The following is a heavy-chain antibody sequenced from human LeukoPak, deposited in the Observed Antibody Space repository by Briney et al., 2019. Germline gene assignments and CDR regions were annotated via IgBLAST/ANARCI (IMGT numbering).Heavy chain of an antibody. CDR1: GFIFSDYS. V-gene: IGHV3-48*01. CDR3: ARGAAHSYGYFSDY. D-gene: IGHD5-18*01. Sequence: GGSLRLSCEGSGFIFSDYSMSWVRQAPGKGLEWLSFISTSSNTIYYADSVRGRFTVSRDNGNNLLFLQMTGLRAEDTAAYYCARGAAHSYGYFSDYWGQGILVAVPS. J-gene: IGHJ4*02. CDR2: ISTSSNTI.